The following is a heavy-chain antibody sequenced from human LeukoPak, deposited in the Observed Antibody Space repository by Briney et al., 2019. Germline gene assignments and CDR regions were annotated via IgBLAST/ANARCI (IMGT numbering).Heavy chain of an antibody. CDR2: SSSVGANT. CDR3: ARGRATAVPHYYDYFMDV. J-gene: IGHJ6*03. Sequence: GRSLRLSCAASGFTLSNYGMHWVRHGPGERLVWVSASSSVGANTHYADSVRGRFTISRDNANNILSLHMNGLRADDAAVYFCARGRATAVPHYYDYFMDVWGTGTTVIVSS. V-gene: IGHV3-74*01. CDR1: GFTLSNYG. D-gene: IGHD2-21*02.